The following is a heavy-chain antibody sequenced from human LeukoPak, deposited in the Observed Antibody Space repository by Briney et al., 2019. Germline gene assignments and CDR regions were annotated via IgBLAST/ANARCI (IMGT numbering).Heavy chain of an antibody. CDR3: ARRDRPIDQ. CDR2: IKIGGGEE. CDR1: GFTVSRDW. D-gene: IGHD6-6*01. J-gene: IGHJ4*01. V-gene: IGHV3-7*05. Sequence: PGGSLRLSCAASGFTVSRDWMSWVRQAPGKGLEWLANIKIGGGEEYYVDCVKGRFTISSDNAKNSLYLQMNSLRGEATAVYYCARRDRPIDQWGHGTLVTVSS.